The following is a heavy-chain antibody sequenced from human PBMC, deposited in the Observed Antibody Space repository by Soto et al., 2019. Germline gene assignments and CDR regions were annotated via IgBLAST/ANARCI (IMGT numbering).Heavy chain of an antibody. D-gene: IGHD3-10*01. CDR2: VFYSGAT. J-gene: IGHJ4*02. V-gene: IGHV4-30-4*01. CDR3: ARAGFSYGHLLF. Sequence: SETLSLTCNVSGGPIKAGDYYWNWIRQPPGKGLEWIGYVFYSGATNYSPSLKSRAAISMDTSKNQFSLSLTSVTAADTAVYYCARAGFSYGHLLFWGQGIRVTVSS. CDR1: GGPIKAGDYY.